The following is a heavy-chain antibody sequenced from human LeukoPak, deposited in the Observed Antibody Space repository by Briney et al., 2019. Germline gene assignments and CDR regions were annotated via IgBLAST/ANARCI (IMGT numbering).Heavy chain of an antibody. J-gene: IGHJ4*02. V-gene: IGHV4-4*02. Sequence: SETLSLTCGVSGGTISSSNWWSWVRQSPGKGLEWIGEIYHSGTTNYNPSLKSRVTISVDKSKNQFSLKLSSVTAADTAVYYCAVKGAVIGSLLYWGQGTLATVSS. CDR2: IYHSGTT. CDR1: GGTISSSNW. CDR3: AVKGAVIGSLLY. D-gene: IGHD4-11*01.